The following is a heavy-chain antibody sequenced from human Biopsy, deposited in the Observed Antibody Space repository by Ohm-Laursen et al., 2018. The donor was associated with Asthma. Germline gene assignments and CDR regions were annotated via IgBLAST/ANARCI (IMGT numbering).Heavy chain of an antibody. CDR3: AKRRGYSDFNDFDY. Sequence: SLRLSCSASGFTFRSYAMHWVRQAPGKALEWVAVISHDGQTQHYAESVKGRFALSRDNSQNTLYLQMISLRTDDTAAYYCAKRRGYSDFNDFDYWGHGTLVTVSS. V-gene: IGHV3-30*09. D-gene: IGHD4-11*01. CDR1: GFTFRSYA. J-gene: IGHJ4*01. CDR2: ISHDGQTQ.